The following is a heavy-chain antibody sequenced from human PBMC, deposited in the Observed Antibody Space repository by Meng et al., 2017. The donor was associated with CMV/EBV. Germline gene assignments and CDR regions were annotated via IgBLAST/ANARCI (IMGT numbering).Heavy chain of an antibody. J-gene: IGHJ4*02. D-gene: IGHD3-9*01. CDR3: ARDAGHYDILTGYSY. CDR2: INHSGST. CDR1: GWSFSGYY. V-gene: IGHV4-34*01. Sequence: GEGLLKPSGPLAPTCAVNGWSFSGYYWSWIRQPPGKGLEWIGEINHSGSTNYNPSLKSRVTISVDTSKNQFSLKLSSVTAADTAVYYCARDAGHYDILTGYSYWGQGTLVTVSS.